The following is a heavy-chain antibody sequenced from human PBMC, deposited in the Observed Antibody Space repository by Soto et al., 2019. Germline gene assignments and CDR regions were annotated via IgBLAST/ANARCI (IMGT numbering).Heavy chain of an antibody. Sequence: PSETLSLTCTVSGGSISSGGYYWSWIRQHPGKGLEWIGYIYYSGSTYYNPSLKSRVTISVDTSKNQFSLKLSPVTAADTAVYYCARDLRYSPPVSFTYGMDVWGQGTTVTVSS. D-gene: IGHD5-18*01. CDR3: ARDLRYSPPVSFTYGMDV. V-gene: IGHV4-31*03. J-gene: IGHJ6*02. CDR1: GGSISSGGYY. CDR2: IYYSGST.